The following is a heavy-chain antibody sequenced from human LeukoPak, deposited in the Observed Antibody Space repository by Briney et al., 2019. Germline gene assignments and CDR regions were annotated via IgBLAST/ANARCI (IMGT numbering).Heavy chain of an antibody. D-gene: IGHD5-18*01. V-gene: IGHV4-34*01. Sequence: SETLSLTCAVSGASLSGYYWSWIRQSPGKGLEWIGEINHGGFTNYNPSLKSRVTISVDTSRNQIALRLSSLTAADTAVYFCARSQLWPSGTFDIWGQGTVVAVSS. CDR2: INHGGFT. J-gene: IGHJ3*02. CDR1: GASLSGYY. CDR3: ARSQLWPSGTFDI.